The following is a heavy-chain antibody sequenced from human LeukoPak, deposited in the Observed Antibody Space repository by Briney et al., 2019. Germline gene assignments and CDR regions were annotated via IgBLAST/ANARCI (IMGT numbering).Heavy chain of an antibody. CDR3: AKAPVAATPARHFQH. CDR2: IKQDGSEK. V-gene: IGHV3-7*01. J-gene: IGHJ1*01. Sequence: GGSLRLSCAASGFTFSSYWMSWVRQAPGKGLEWVTNIKQDGSEKYYVDSVKGRFTISRDNAKNSLYLQMNSLRAEDTAVYYCAKAPVAATPARHFQHWGQGTLVTVSS. D-gene: IGHD2-15*01. CDR1: GFTFSSYW.